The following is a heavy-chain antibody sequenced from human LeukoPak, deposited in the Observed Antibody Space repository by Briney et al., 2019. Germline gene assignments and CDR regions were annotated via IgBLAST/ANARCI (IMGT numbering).Heavy chain of an antibody. J-gene: IGHJ3*02. V-gene: IGHV4-34*01. D-gene: IGHD3-3*01. CDR3: ARGGRGYDFWSGDTTGAFDI. CDR2: INHSGST. CDR1: GGSFSAYY. Sequence: SETLSLTCAVYGGSFSAYYWTWIRQPPGRGLEWIGEINHSGSTNYNPSLKSRVTISVDTSKNQFSLKLSSVTAADTAVYYCARGGRGYDFWSGDTTGAFDIWGQGTMVTVSS.